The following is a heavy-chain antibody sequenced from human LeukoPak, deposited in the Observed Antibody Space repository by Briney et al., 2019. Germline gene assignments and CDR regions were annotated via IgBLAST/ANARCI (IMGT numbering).Heavy chain of an antibody. CDR3: ARLLGDCSSTSCPDY. CDR2: ISSSSSYI. V-gene: IGHV3-21*01. Sequence: GGSLRLSCAASGFTFSSYSMNWVRQAPGKGLEWVSSISSSSSYIYYADSVKGRFTISRDNAKNSLYLQMNSLRAEDTAVYYCARLLGDCSSTSCPDYWGQGTLVTVSS. J-gene: IGHJ4*02. CDR1: GFTFSSYS. D-gene: IGHD2-2*01.